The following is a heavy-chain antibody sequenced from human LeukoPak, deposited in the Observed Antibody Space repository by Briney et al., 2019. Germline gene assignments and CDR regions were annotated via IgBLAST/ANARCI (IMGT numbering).Heavy chain of an antibody. J-gene: IGHJ2*01. CDR2: IYYSGST. D-gene: IGHD3-3*01. V-gene: IGHV4-59*07. Sequence: SDTLSLTCTVSGGSISSYYWSWIRQPPGKGLEWIGYIYYSGSTNYNPSLKSRVTISVDTSKNQFSLKLSSVTAADTAVYYCARVRNDFWSGLNGLGWYFDLWGRGTLVTVSS. CDR1: GGSISSYY. CDR3: ARVRNDFWSGLNGLGWYFDL.